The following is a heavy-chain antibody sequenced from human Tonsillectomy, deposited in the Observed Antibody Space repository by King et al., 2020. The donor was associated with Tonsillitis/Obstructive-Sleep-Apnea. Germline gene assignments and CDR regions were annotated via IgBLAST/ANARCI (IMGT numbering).Heavy chain of an antibody. D-gene: IGHD2-21*02. CDR2: VYPGDSES. Sequence: QLVQSGAEVKKPGESLKISCKGSGYTFTNYWIGWVRQMPGKGLEWMGMVYPGDSESRYSPSFQGQVTFSADKSTSTAHLQWSSLKASDTAMYYCASPSGGDTFDLWGQGTMVTVSS. V-gene: IGHV5-51*01. CDR1: GYTFTNYW. J-gene: IGHJ3*01. CDR3: ASPSGGDTFDL.